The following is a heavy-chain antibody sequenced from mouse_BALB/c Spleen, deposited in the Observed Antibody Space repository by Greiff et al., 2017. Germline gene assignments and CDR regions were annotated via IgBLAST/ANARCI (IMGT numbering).Heavy chain of an antibody. Sequence: VQRVESGPGLVAPSQSLSITCTVSGFSLTSYGVSWVRQPPGKGLEWLGVIWGDGSTNYHSALISRLSISKDNSKSQVFLKLNSLQTDDTATYYCALITTVVATEAMDYWGQGTSVTVSS. CDR1: GFSLTSYG. CDR2: IWGDGST. CDR3: ALITTVVATEAMDY. V-gene: IGHV2-3*01. J-gene: IGHJ4*01. D-gene: IGHD1-1*01.